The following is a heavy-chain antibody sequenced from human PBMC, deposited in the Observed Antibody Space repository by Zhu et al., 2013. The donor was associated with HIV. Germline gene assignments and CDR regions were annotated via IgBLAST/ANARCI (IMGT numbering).Heavy chain of an antibody. J-gene: IGHJ4*02. V-gene: IGHV1-69*06. Sequence: QVLLVQSRPEVKKPGSSVKVSCKASGGSFGIYAVSWVRQAPGRGLEWLGGIIPISGSTSYAQKFQGRVTFAADTSANEVFMEMRSLRVDDTAVYYCARDLRNWNYQQYYFDHWGQGTLVTVSS. D-gene: IGHD1-7*01. CDR3: ARDLRNWNYQQYYFDH. CDR1: GGSFGIYA. CDR2: IIPISGST.